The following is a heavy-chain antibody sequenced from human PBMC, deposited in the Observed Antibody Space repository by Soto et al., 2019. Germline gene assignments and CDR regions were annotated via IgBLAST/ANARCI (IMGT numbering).Heavy chain of an antibody. CDR2: INPNSGGT. Sequence: EASVKVSCKASGYTFTGYYMHWVRQAPGQGLEWMGWINPNSGGTNYAQKFQGRVTMTRDTSISTAYMELSRLRSDDTAVYYCARVPDLVVVVAATSNWDYYGMDVWGQGTTVTVSS. CDR1: GYTFTGYY. CDR3: ARVPDLVVVVAATSNWDYYGMDV. D-gene: IGHD2-15*01. J-gene: IGHJ6*02. V-gene: IGHV1-2*02.